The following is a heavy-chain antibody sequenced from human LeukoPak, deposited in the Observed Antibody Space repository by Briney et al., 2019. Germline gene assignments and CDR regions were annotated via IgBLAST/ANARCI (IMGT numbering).Heavy chain of an antibody. J-gene: IGHJ4*02. CDR3: ARDWYAILTGYSGYFDY. CDR2: IYYSGST. V-gene: IGHV4-39*07. D-gene: IGHD3-9*01. CDR1: GGSISSSSYY. Sequence: SETLSLTCTVSGGSISSSSYYWGWIRQPPGKGLEWIGSIYYSGSTYYNPSLKSRVTISVDTSKNQFSLKLSSVTAADTAVYYCARDWYAILTGYSGYFDYWGQGTLVTVSS.